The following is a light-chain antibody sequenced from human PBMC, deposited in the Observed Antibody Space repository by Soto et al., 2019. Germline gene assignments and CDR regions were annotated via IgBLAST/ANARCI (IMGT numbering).Light chain of an antibody. CDR1: QRITSY. J-gene: IGKJ5*01. Sequence: EVVLTQSPATLSLSPGERATLSCRASQRITSYLAWYQQRPGQAPRLLMYDATNRASGVPARFSGSKSGTDFTLTISSLEPEDFAVYYCQQRSNWFITFGQGTRLEIK. V-gene: IGKV3-11*01. CDR3: QQRSNWFIT. CDR2: DAT.